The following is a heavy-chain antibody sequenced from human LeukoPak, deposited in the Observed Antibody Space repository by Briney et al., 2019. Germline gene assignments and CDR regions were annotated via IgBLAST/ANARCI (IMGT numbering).Heavy chain of an antibody. CDR2: ISAYNGNT. CDR1: GYTFTNYG. Sequence: ASVRVSCKASGYTFTNYGISWVRQAPGQGLEWMGWISAYNGNTSYAQKVQDRVTMTTDTSTSTAYMELRSLRSDDTAVYYCARLNNVGYYDSSGYYTWGQGTLVTVSS. V-gene: IGHV1-18*01. J-gene: IGHJ5*02. D-gene: IGHD3-22*01. CDR3: ARLNNVGYYDSSGYYT.